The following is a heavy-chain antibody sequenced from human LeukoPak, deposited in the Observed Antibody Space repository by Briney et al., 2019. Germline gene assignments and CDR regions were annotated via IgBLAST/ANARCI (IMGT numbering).Heavy chain of an antibody. V-gene: IGHV3-23*01. Sequence: GGSLRLSCAVSGFTFSIYAMSWVRQAPGKGLEWVSALSGSGGITNYADSVKGRFTISRDNSKNTLYLQINSLRAEDTAIYYCAKAVFLTGTGYFAYWGLGTLVTVSS. CDR1: GFTFSIYA. CDR3: AKAVFLTGTGYFAY. J-gene: IGHJ4*02. CDR2: LSGSGGIT. D-gene: IGHD3-9*01.